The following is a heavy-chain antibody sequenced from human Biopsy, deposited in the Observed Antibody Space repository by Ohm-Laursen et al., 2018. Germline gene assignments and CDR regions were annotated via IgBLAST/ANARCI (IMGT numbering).Heavy chain of an antibody. J-gene: IGHJ1*01. CDR3: ATKLTGYFHH. CDR1: GGTFSNYG. V-gene: IGHV1-69*06. D-gene: IGHD3-9*01. Sequence: SVKVSCKAPGGTFSNYGVNWVRQAPGQGLEWLGGNIPILGTGNYAQKFQDRVTVAADTSTSTATMELRSLRSDDTAMYYCATKLTGYFHHWGQGTLVIVSS. CDR2: NIPILGTG.